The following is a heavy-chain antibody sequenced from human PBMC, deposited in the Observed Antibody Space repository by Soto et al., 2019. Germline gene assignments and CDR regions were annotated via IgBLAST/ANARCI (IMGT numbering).Heavy chain of an antibody. CDR2: ISYDGSNK. V-gene: IGHV3-30*18. J-gene: IGHJ4*02. CDR3: AKGRTAGRRPVDY. D-gene: IGHD6-13*01. Sequence: GGSLRLSCAASGFTFSSYGMHWVRQAPGKGLEWVAVISYDGSNKYYADSVKGRFTISRDNSKNTLYLQMNSLRAEDTAVYYCAKGRTAGRRPVDYWGQGTLVTVSS. CDR1: GFTFSSYG.